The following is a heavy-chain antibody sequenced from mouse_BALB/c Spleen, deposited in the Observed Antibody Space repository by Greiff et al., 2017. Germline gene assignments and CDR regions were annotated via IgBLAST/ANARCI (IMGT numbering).Heavy chain of an antibody. CDR2: IWSGGST. CDR3: ATAYYGNYYFDY. Sequence: VQLQESGPGLVQPSQSLSITCTVSGFSLTSYGAHWVRQSPGKGLEWLGVIWSGGSTDYNAAFISRLSISKDNSKSQVFFKMNSLQADDTAIYYCATAYYGNYYFDYWGQGTTLTVST. J-gene: IGHJ2*01. CDR1: GFSLTSYG. D-gene: IGHD2-10*01. V-gene: IGHV2-4-1*01.